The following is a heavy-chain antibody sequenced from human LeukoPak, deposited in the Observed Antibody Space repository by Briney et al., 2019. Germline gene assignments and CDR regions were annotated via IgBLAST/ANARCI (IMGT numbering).Heavy chain of an antibody. Sequence: GGSLRLSCAASGFTFSNSWMSWVRQAPGKGLEWVANIEHDASFKDYVDSVKGRFTISRDNAKNSLYLQMNSLTAEDTGVYYCARGVTWIQYYFDYWGQGTLVTVSS. V-gene: IGHV3-7*02. CDR1: GFTFSNSW. CDR3: ARGVTWIQYYFDY. CDR2: IEHDASFK. J-gene: IGHJ4*02. D-gene: IGHD5-18*01.